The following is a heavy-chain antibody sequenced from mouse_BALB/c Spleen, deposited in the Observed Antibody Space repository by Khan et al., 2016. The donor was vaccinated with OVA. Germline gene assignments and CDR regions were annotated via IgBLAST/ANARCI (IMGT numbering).Heavy chain of an antibody. CDR2: INTYTGEP. CDR3: ARISSYWYSDV. Sequence: QIQLVQSGPELKKPGETVKISCKASGYTFTNYGMNWVKQAPGKGVKWMGWINTYTGEPTYADDFKGRFVFSLETSASTAYLQISNLKNEDMTTYFCARISSYWYSDVWGAGTTVTVSS. D-gene: IGHD6-2*01. J-gene: IGHJ1*01. V-gene: IGHV9-1*02. CDR1: GYTFTNYG.